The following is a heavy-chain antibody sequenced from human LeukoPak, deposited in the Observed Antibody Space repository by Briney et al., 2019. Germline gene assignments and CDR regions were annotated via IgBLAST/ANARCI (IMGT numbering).Heavy chain of an antibody. V-gene: IGHV4-39*01. J-gene: IGHJ5*02. CDR3: ARHIGELGLNFFDP. D-gene: IGHD3-16*01. CDR1: GGSITSTGFY. Sequence: SETLSLTCSVSGGSITSTGFYWGCIRQTPGQGLEWIATTFYRGTTYYNPSLKSRVTISIDTSKNHFPLNLSSVTAADSAVYYCARHIGELGLNFFDPWGRGTLDSVSS. CDR2: TFYRGTT.